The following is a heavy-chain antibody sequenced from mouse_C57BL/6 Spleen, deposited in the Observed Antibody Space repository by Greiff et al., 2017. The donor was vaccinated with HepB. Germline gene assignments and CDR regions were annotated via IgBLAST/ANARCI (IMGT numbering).Heavy chain of an antibody. Sequence: VQLQQSGAELARPGASVKLSCKASGYTFTSYGISWVKQRTGQGLEWIGEIYPRSGNTYYNEKFKGKATLTADKSSSTAYMEVRSLTSEDSAVYFCARWGLTTVGANYAMDYWGQGTSVTVSS. CDR2: IYPRSGNT. D-gene: IGHD1-1*01. J-gene: IGHJ4*01. CDR3: ARWGLTTVGANYAMDY. CDR1: GYTFTSYG. V-gene: IGHV1-81*01.